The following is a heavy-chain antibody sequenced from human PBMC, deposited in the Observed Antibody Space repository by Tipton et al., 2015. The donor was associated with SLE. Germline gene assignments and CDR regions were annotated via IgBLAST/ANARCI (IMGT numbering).Heavy chain of an antibody. CDR3: ARVSSYYDSSGYPFSY. D-gene: IGHD3-22*01. CDR1: GDSISGTTYS. J-gene: IGHJ4*02. Sequence: TLSLTCTVSGDSISGTTYSWAWIRQSPGKGLDWIGSVYYTGTTFYNPSLESRVTVSLDTSKNQFSLQLSSVTAADTAVYYCARVSSYYDSSGYPFSYWGQGTLVTVSS. CDR2: VYYTGTT. V-gene: IGHV4-39*01.